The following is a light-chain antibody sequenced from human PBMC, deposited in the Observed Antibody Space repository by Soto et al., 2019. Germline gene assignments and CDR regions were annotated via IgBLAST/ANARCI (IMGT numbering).Light chain of an antibody. CDR1: QYVSSF. Sequence: EIVLTQSPATLSLSPGERATLSCRASQYVSSFLAWYQQKAGQAPRLLIYDASHRATGIPARFSGSGSGTDFTLTINSLEPEDFALYYCQQRYNWPPTFGQGIKVDIK. CDR2: DAS. J-gene: IGKJ1*01. CDR3: QQRYNWPPT. V-gene: IGKV3-11*01.